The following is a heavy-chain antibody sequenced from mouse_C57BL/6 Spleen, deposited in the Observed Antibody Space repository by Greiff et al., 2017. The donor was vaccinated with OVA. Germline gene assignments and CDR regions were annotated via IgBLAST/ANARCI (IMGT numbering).Heavy chain of an antibody. D-gene: IGHD2-4*01. J-gene: IGHJ2*01. CDR1: GYTFTSYD. V-gene: IGHV1-85*01. CDR3: ARDYYDYPVGY. Sequence: VQLVESGPELVKPGASVKLSCKASGYTFTSYDINWVKQRPGQGLEWIGWIYPRDGSTKYNEKFKGKATLTVDTSSSTAYMELHSLTSEDSAVYFCARDYYDYPVGYWGQGTTLTVSS. CDR2: IYPRDGST.